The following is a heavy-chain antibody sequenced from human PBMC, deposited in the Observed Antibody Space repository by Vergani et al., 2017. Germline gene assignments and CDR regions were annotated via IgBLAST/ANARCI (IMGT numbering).Heavy chain of an antibody. V-gene: IGHV3-33*01. CDR2: IWYDGSNT. Sequence: QVQLVESGGGVVQPGRSLRLSCVASGFAFRTYGMHWVRQAPGKGLEWVAIIWYDGSNTYYADSVKGRFTVSRDNSRNTLFLQMNSLRVEDTAVYYCAVRPRVNLVGGEIVTKRTFDYWSQGSLVTVSS. J-gene: IGHJ4*02. D-gene: IGHD3-10*01. CDR3: AVRPRVNLVGGEIVTKRTFDY. CDR1: GFAFRTYG.